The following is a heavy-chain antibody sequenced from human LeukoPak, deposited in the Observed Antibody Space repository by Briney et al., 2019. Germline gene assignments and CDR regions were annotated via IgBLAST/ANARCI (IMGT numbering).Heavy chain of an antibody. CDR3: AKDDAQYYDILTGYGRQPDY. CDR2: IWYDGSNK. J-gene: IGHJ4*02. Sequence: GRSLRLSCAASGFTFSSYGMHWVRQAPGKGLEWVAVIWYDGSNKYYADSVKGRFTISRDNSKNTLYLQMNSLRAEDTAVYYCAKDDAQYYDILTGYGRQPDYWGQGTLVTVSS. D-gene: IGHD3-9*01. CDR1: GFTFSSYG. V-gene: IGHV3-33*06.